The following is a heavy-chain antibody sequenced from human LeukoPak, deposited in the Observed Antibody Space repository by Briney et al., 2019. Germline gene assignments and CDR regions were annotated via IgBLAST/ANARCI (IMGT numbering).Heavy chain of an antibody. D-gene: IGHD2-8*02. J-gene: IGHJ4*02. V-gene: IGHV4-59*02. Sequence: ETLSLTCSVSGDSVTSTYWSWIRQPPGKGLEWIAYGHHSESSNYNPSFRSRVIIPVDTSRNQFFLRLSSVTAADTAIYYCARESAGSLHDSTAAFHYWGQGILVIVSS. CDR3: ARESAGSLHDSTAAFHY. CDR1: GDSVTSTY. CDR2: GHHSESS.